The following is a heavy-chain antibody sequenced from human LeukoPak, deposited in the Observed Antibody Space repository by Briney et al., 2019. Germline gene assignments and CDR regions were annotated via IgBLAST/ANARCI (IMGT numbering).Heavy chain of an antibody. Sequence: SETLSLTCAVYGVSFSGYYWSWIRQPPGKGLEWIGEINHSGSTNYNPSLKTRVTISVDTSKNQFSLKLSSVTAADTAVYYCARETLLGSGGSCDYWGQGTLVTVSS. J-gene: IGHJ4*02. CDR2: INHSGST. D-gene: IGHD2-15*01. CDR1: GVSFSGYY. V-gene: IGHV4-34*01. CDR3: ARETLLGSGGSCDY.